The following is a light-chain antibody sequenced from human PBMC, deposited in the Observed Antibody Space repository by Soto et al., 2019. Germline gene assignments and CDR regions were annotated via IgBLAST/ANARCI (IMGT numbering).Light chain of an antibody. CDR3: QQSYSTPPLN. CDR1: QSISSY. J-gene: IGKJ4*01. Sequence: DIQMTQSPSSLSASVGDRVTITCRASQSISSYLNWYQQKPGKAPKLLIYAASSLQSGVTSRFSGSGSGTDFTLTISSLQPEDFATYYCQQSYSTPPLNFGGGTKVEIK. V-gene: IGKV1-39*01. CDR2: AAS.